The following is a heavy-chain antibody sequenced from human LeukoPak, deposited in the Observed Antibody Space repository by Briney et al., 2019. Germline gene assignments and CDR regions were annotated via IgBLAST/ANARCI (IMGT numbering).Heavy chain of an antibody. J-gene: IGHJ6*03. Sequence: MSGGSLRLSCAASGFTFSSSAMNWVRQAPGKGLEWVSSINNVGSHIYYADSVKGRFTISRDNAKNSLYLQMNSLRAEDTAVYYCAKSGQTIAAAGLYYYYYYMDVWGKGTTVTVSS. CDR2: INNVGSHI. V-gene: IGHV3-21*01. D-gene: IGHD6-13*01. CDR3: AKSGQTIAAAGLYYYYYYMDV. CDR1: GFTFSSSA.